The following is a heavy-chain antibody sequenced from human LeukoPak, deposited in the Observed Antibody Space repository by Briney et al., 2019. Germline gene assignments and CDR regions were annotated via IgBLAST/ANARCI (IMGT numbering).Heavy chain of an antibody. CDR3: ARIGQQLAHWYFDL. CDR1: GGSFSGYY. V-gene: IGHV4-34*01. Sequence: SETLSLTCAVYGGSFSGYYWSWIRQPPGKGLEWIGEINHSGSTSYNPSLKSRVTISVDTSKNQFSLKLSSVTAADTAVYYCARIGQQLAHWYFDLWGRGTLVTVSS. CDR2: INHSGST. D-gene: IGHD6-13*01. J-gene: IGHJ2*01.